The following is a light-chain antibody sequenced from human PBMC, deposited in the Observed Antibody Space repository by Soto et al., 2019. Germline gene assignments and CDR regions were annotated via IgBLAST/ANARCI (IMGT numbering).Light chain of an antibody. V-gene: IGKV3-15*01. Sequence: EIVMTQSPATLSVSPGERATLSCRASQSVSSNLAWYQQKPGQAPRLLIYGASNRATGIPARFSGSGSGTEFTLTISSLQSEDFAVYYCQSGTFGQGTKVEIK. CDR3: QSGT. CDR1: QSVSSN. CDR2: GAS. J-gene: IGKJ1*01.